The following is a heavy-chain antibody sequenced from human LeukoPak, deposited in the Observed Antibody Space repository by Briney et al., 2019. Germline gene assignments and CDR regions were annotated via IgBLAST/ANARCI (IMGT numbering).Heavy chain of an antibody. J-gene: IGHJ4*02. Sequence: PGGSLRLSCAASGFTFSSYAMSWVRQAPGRGLEWVSAVSGSGANTHYADSVKGRFTISRDNSKNTLYLQMNSLRAEDTAVYYCAKALDYGPFDCWGQGTLVIVSS. CDR3: AKALDYGPFDC. V-gene: IGHV3-23*01. CDR1: GFTFSSYA. CDR2: VSGSGANT. D-gene: IGHD3-10*01.